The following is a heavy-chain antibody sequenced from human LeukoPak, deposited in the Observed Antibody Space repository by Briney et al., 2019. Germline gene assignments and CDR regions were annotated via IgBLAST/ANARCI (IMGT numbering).Heavy chain of an antibody. Sequence: VGSLSLSSASSVVSSCISWMRCVRQALGKGLGWVASSNSDGISISYVVSLKGRSTISRDNARNTLNLQMNSLRAEDTAVYYCARDSVDDAFDIWGQGTQLVLSS. CDR2: SNSDGISI. CDR3: ARDSVDDAFDI. J-gene: IGHJ3*02. CDR1: VVSSCISW. D-gene: IGHD5/OR15-5a*01. V-gene: IGHV3-74*01.